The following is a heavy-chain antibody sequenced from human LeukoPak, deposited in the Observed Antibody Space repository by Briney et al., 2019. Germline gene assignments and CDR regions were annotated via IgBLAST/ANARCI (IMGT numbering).Heavy chain of an antibody. CDR2: IYHSGST. CDR3: ARAPGYSYGYLRGADY. V-gene: IGHV4-34*01. CDR1: GGSFSGYY. D-gene: IGHD5-18*01. Sequence: PSETLSLTCAVYGGSFSGYYWSWIRQPPGKGLEWIGNIYHSGSTYYNPSLKSRVTISLDTSKNQFSLNLISVTAADTAVYYCARAPGYSYGYLRGADYWGQGTLVTVSS. J-gene: IGHJ4*02.